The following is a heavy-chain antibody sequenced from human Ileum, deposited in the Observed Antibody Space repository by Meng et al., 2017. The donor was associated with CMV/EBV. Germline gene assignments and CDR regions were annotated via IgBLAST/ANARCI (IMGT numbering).Heavy chain of an antibody. CDR3: ARESNNPV. D-gene: IGHD1-14*01. CDR1: GFIFSSYG. J-gene: IGHJ6*02. Sequence: GESLKISCVVSGFIFSSYGMHWVRQAPGKGLEWVAFIRYDGVNTYFADSVKGRFTISRDNYRDTLYLHMNSLRSEDTATYYCARESNNPVWGQGTTVTVSS. V-gene: IGHV3-30*02. CDR2: IRYDGVNT.